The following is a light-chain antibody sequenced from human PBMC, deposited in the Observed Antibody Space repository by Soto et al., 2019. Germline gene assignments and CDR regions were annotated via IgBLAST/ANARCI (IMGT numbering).Light chain of an antibody. J-gene: IGKJ4*01. CDR2: AAT. CDR1: QNINTY. V-gene: IGKV1-16*01. CDR3: QQYDSNPPS. Sequence: DIQMTQSPSSLSASVGDRVTIGCRASQNINTYLTWFQQKPGKAPKSLMYAATTLQSGVPSRFRGTGSGTEFSLTISSLQREDFATYYCQQYDSNPPSFGGGTKLDI.